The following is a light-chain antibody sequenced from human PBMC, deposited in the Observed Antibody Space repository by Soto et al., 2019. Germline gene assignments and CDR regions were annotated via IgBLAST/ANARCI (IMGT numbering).Light chain of an antibody. CDR2: DTS. CDR3: QRYNNWPLT. CDR1: QTVRNN. Sequence: IVLSQSPGTLSLSPGERATLSCRSSQTVRNNYLAWYQQKPGQAPRLXIYDTSARATGVPARFSGSRSGPEFTLTINSLQSEDFAIYYCQRYNNWPLTFGGGTKVDIK. V-gene: IGKV3-15*01. J-gene: IGKJ4*01.